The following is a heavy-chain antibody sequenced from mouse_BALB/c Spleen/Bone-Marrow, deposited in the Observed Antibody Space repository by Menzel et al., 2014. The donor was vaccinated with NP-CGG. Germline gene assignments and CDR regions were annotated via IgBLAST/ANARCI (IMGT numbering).Heavy chain of an antibody. CDR3: AIRGSHAGGPD. J-gene: IGHJ3*01. V-gene: IGHV1-9*01. Sequence: VQGEEYATELMKPGASVALSCHPIGHAFSTHWRQRVKQTPGHGLDWIGEISPGTGNTNNNEKFRGKATFTADASSNTAYMQLSRLTADEALLYFSAIRGSHAGGPDCGLEALVNV. D-gene: IGHD1-1*02. CDR1: GHAFSTHW. CDR2: ISPGTGNT.